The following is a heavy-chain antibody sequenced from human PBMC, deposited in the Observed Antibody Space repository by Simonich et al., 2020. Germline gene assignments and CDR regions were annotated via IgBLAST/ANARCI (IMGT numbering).Heavy chain of an antibody. J-gene: IGHJ3*02. V-gene: IGHV3-23*01. CDR1: GFTFSSYA. CDR3: AKDLGERITMIVVVIDAFDI. D-gene: IGHD3-22*01. CDR2: ISGSGGST. Sequence: GGGLVQPGGSLRLSCAASGFTFSSYAMSWVRQVPGKGLQWVSSISGSGGSTYYSDTVKGRFTISRDNSKNTLNLQMNSRRAEDTAVYYCAKDLGERITMIVVVIDAFDIWGQGTMVTVSS.